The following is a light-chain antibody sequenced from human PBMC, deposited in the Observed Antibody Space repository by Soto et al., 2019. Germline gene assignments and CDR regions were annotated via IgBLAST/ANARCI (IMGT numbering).Light chain of an antibody. V-gene: IGKV1-5*01. CDR1: HTISSW. CDR3: QHYDSSSPYS. CDR2: DAS. J-gene: IGKJ2*03. Sequence: DIQMTQSPSTLSASVGDRVTITCRASHTISSWLDWYQQKLGKAPKLLIYDASTLQSGVPSRFSGSGSGTEFTHTISSLQPDDFATYCCQHYDSSSPYSFGQGTKVEIK.